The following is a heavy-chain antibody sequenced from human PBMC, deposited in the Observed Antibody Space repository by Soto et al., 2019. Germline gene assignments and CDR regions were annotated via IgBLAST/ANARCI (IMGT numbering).Heavy chain of an antibody. Sequence: SEPLSLTCSVSGTSIRGYYWTWIRRPPGKGLGWMGYIYYTGTTKYNPSLKSRVTISVDKSKNQFSLRLSSVTAADTAVYYCAREVSSFGSNHFDSWGQGALVTVSS. CDR1: GTSIRGYY. CDR3: AREVSSFGSNHFDS. J-gene: IGHJ4*02. D-gene: IGHD3-10*01. V-gene: IGHV4-59*13. CDR2: IYYTGTT.